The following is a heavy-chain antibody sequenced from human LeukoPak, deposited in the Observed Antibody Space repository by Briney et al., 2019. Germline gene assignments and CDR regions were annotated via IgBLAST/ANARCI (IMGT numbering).Heavy chain of an antibody. CDR1: GYTFTSYY. V-gene: IGHV1-46*01. Sequence: ASVKVSCKASGYTFTSYYMHWVRQAPGQGLEWMGIINPSGGSTSYAQKFQGRVTMTRDTSTSTAYMELRSLRSDDTAVYYCALGYCSGGSCYYYFDYWGQGTLVTVSS. CDR2: INPSGGST. CDR3: ALGYCSGGSCYYYFDY. J-gene: IGHJ4*02. D-gene: IGHD2-15*01.